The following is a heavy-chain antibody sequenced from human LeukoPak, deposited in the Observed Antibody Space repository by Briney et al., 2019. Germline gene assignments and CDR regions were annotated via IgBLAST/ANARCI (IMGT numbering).Heavy chain of an antibody. J-gene: IGHJ6*03. CDR1: GGSISSYY. V-gene: IGHV4-4*07. D-gene: IGHD3-9*01. Sequence: PSETLSLTCTVSGGSISSYYWSWIRQPAGKGLEWIGRIYTSGSTNYNPSLKSRVTMSVDTSKNQFSLKLSSVTAAGTAVYYCARDNYDILTGYLNMDVWGKGTTVTVSS. CDR2: IYTSGST. CDR3: ARDNYDILTGYLNMDV.